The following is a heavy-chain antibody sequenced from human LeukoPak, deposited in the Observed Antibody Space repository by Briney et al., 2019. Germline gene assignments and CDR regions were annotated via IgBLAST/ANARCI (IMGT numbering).Heavy chain of an antibody. CDR3: AKTTYSSYGNFDY. CDR2: ISSSSSYI. Sequence: GGSLRLSCAASGFTFSTYSMNWVRQAPGKGLEWVSSISSSSSYIYYADSVKGRFTISRDNSKNTLYLQMNSLRAEDTAVYYCAKTTYSSYGNFDYWGQGTLVTVSS. D-gene: IGHD6-6*01. CDR1: GFTFSTYS. V-gene: IGHV3-21*04. J-gene: IGHJ4*02.